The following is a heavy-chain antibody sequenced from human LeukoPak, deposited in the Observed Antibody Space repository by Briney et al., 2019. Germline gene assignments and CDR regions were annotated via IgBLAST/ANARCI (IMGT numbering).Heavy chain of an antibody. CDR3: QILRPGSYYDY. V-gene: IGHV3-30*02. CDR1: GFTFSSYG. Sequence: GGSLRLSCAASGFTFSSYGMHWVRQAPGKGLEWVAFIRYDGSNKYYADSVKGRFTISRDNSKNTLYLQMNSLRAEDTAVYYCQILRPGSYYDYWGQRTLVTVSS. D-gene: IGHD1-26*01. CDR2: IRYDGSNK. J-gene: IGHJ4*02.